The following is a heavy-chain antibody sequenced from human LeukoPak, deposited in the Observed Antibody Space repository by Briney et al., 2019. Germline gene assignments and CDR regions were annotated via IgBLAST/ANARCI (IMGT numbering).Heavy chain of an antibody. CDR1: GFTFSSSW. CDR3: AKGSSSGWSDEFDY. V-gene: IGHV3-74*01. D-gene: IGHD6-19*01. J-gene: IGHJ4*02. CDR2: IKTDGSTT. Sequence: GGSLRLSCAVSGFTFSSSWMHWVRQAPGKGLVWVSHIKTDGSTTAYADSVKGRFTISRDNAKNSLYLQMNSLRAEDTALYYCAKGSSSGWSDEFDYWGQGTLVTVSS.